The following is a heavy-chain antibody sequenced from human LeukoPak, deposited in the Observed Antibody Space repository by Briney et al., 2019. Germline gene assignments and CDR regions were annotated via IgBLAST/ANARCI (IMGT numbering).Heavy chain of an antibody. CDR2: ISTTGNTI. D-gene: IGHD1-26*01. Sequence: PGGSLRLSCAASGFSFSDYYMSWIRQAPGKGLEWVSYISTTGNTIFYADSVKGRFTISRDNAKNSLYLQMISLRAEDTAVYYCARELSWEVVDYWGQGTLVTVSS. V-gene: IGHV3-11*01. CDR3: ARELSWEVVDY. J-gene: IGHJ4*02. CDR1: GFSFSDYY.